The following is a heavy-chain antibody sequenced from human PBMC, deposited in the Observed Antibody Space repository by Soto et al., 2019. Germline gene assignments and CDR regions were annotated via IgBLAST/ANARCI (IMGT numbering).Heavy chain of an antibody. CDR1: GGTFSSYT. V-gene: IGHV1-69*02. D-gene: IGHD4-17*01. J-gene: IGHJ3*02. CDR3: ASDYGDYHAFDI. CDR2: IIPILGIA. Sequence: QVQLMQSGAEVKKPGSSVKVSCKASGGTFSSYTISWVRQAPGQGLEWMGRIIPILGIANYAQKFQGRVTITADKSTSTAYMELSSLRSEDTAVYYCASDYGDYHAFDIWGQGTMVTVSS.